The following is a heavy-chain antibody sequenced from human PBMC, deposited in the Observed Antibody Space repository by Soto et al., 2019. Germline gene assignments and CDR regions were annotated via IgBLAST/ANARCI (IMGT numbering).Heavy chain of an antibody. CDR2: IWYDVSIK. Sequence: QVQLVESGGGVVQPGRSLRLSCAASGFTFSTYGMHWVRQAPGKGLEWVAVIWYDVSIKYYAESVKGRFTISRDDSKNTLYLQMDSLAAEEPAVYYCARDGYGMDVWGQGTTVTVSS. J-gene: IGHJ6*02. CDR3: ARDGYGMDV. CDR1: GFTFSTYG. V-gene: IGHV3-33*01.